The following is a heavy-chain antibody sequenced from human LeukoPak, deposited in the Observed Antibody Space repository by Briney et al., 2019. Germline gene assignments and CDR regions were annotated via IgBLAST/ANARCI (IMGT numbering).Heavy chain of an antibody. V-gene: IGHV1-2*02. CDR2: INPNSGGT. Sequence: GASVKVSCKASGYTFTSYYMHWVRQAPGQGLEWMGWINPNSGGTNYAQKFQGRVTMTRDTSISTAYMELSRLRSDDTAVYYCAREAIGGSGSYSVDYWGQGTLVTVSS. D-gene: IGHD3-10*01. J-gene: IGHJ4*02. CDR1: GYTFTSYY. CDR3: AREAIGGSGSYSVDY.